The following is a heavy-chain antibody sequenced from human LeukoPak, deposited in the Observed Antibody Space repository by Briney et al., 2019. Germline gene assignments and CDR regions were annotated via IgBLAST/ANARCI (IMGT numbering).Heavy chain of an antibody. CDR1: GFTFSTYA. J-gene: IGHJ6*03. CDR2: ISGSSKHV. V-gene: IGHV3-21*01. Sequence: GGSLRLSCAASGFTFSTYAMSWVRQAPGKGLEWVSSISGSSKHVYYADLVKGRFTISRDNARNSLYLQMDSLRDEDTAVYYCARPDYDFWTGSLGGHYMDVWGKGTTVTVSS. D-gene: IGHD3-3*01. CDR3: ARPDYDFWTGSLGGHYMDV.